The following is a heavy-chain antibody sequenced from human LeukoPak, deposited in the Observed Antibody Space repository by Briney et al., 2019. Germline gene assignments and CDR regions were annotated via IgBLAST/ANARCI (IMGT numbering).Heavy chain of an antibody. D-gene: IGHD3-22*01. V-gene: IGHV4-39*01. CDR2: IYYSGST. CDR3: ARVVVTNYYYGMDV. CDR1: GGSISSSSYY. J-gene: IGHJ6*02. Sequence: SETLTLTCTVSGGSISSSSYYWGWIRQPPGKGLEWIGSIYYSGSTYYNPSLKSRVTISVDTSKNQFSLKLSSVTAADTAVYYCARVVVTNYYYGMDVWGQGTTVTVSS.